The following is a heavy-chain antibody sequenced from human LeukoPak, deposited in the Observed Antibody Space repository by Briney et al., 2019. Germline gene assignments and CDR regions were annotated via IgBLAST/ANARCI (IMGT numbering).Heavy chain of an antibody. CDR3: ARAYGGNSPFDY. CDR1: GGTFSGYA. J-gene: IGHJ4*02. Sequence: ASVKVSCKASGGTFSGYAISWVRQAPGQGLEWMGGIIPIFGTANYAQKFQGRVTITADESTSTAYMELSSLRSEDTAVYYCARAYGGNSPFDYWGQGTLVTVSS. D-gene: IGHD4-23*01. V-gene: IGHV1-69*13. CDR2: IIPIFGTA.